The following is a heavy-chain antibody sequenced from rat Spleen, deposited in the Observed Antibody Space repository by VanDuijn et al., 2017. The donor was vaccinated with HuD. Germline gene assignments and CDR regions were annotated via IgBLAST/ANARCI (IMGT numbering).Heavy chain of an antibody. CDR3: ARSWGYYYDGSPQWFAY. CDR2: IWSGGRS. Sequence: QVQLKESGPGLVQPSQTLSLTCTVSGFSLISNSVHWVRQPPGKGLEWMGAIWSGGRSDYNSALKSRLSISRDTSKSQVYLKMNSLQTEDTATYYCARSWGYYYDGSPQWFAYWGQGTLVTVSS. CDR1: GFSLISNS. D-gene: IGHD1-12*03. V-gene: IGHV2-1*01. J-gene: IGHJ3*01.